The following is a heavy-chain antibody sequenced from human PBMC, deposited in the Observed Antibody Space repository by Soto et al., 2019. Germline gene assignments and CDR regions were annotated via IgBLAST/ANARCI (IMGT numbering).Heavy chain of an antibody. V-gene: IGHV3-30*18. D-gene: IGHD6-13*01. CDR1: GFTFSSYG. CDR3: AKGSTIAAVPRFDY. Sequence: QVQLVESGGGVVQPGRSLRLSCAASGFTFSSYGMHWVRQAPGKGLEWVAVISYDGSNKYYADSVKGRFTISRDNSKNTLYLQMNSLRAEDTAVYYCAKGSTIAAVPRFDYWGQGTLVTVSS. CDR2: ISYDGSNK. J-gene: IGHJ4*02.